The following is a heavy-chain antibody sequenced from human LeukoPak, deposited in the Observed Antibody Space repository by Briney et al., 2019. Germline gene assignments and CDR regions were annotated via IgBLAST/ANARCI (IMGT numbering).Heavy chain of an antibody. CDR1: GGSISSGSYY. CDR2: IYTSGST. V-gene: IGHV4-61*02. CDR3: ARDRWEPSPLPFD. D-gene: IGHD4-23*01. Sequence: PSQTPSLTCTVSGGSISSGSYYWSWIRQPAGKGLEWIGRIYTSGSTNYNPSLKSRVTISVDTSKNQFSLKLSSVTAADTAVYYCARDRWEPSPLPFDWGQGTLVTVSS. J-gene: IGHJ4*02.